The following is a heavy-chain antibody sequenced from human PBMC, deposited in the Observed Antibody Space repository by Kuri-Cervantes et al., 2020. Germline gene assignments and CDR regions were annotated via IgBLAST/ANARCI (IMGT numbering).Heavy chain of an antibody. V-gene: IGHV4-39*07. J-gene: IGHJ5*01. CDR3: TRDHGDYEIDS. Sequence: SETLSLTCTVSIGSISSISYYWGWVRQPPGKGLEWIVSIHYSGTTYYNPSLKSRATISVDTSKNQFSLKLTSVTAADTAVYYCTRDHGDYEIDSWGQGTLVTVSS. CDR1: IGSISSISYY. D-gene: IGHD4-17*01. CDR2: IHYSGTT.